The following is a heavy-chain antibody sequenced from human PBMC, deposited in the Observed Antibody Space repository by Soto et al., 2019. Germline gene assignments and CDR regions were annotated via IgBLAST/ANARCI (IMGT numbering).Heavy chain of an antibody. Sequence: SEALSLTCTVSGGSVSSRGNCWGWIRQPPGKGLEWIGSIYYSGSTYYNPSLKSRVTTSVDTSKNQFSLKLNSVTAADTAVYYCARHYAVVLYHFDYWGLGTLVTVSS. CDR2: IYYSGST. D-gene: IGHD2-15*01. V-gene: IGHV4-39*01. CDR1: GGSVSSRGNC. J-gene: IGHJ4*02. CDR3: ARHYAVVLYHFDY.